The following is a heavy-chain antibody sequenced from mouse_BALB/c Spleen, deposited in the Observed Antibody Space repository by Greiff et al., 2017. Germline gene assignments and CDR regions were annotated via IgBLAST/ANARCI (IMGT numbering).Heavy chain of an antibody. J-gene: IGHJ4*01. Sequence: QVQLKESGAELAKPGASVKMSCKASGYTFTSYWMHWVKQRPGQGLEWIGYINPSTGYTEYNQKFKDKATLTADKSSSTAYMQLSSLTSEDAAVYYCARSGYYGSSWAMDDWGQGTSVTVSS. CDR3: ARSGYYGSSWAMDD. D-gene: IGHD1-1*01. V-gene: IGHV1-7*01. CDR2: INPSTGYT. CDR1: GYTFTSYW.